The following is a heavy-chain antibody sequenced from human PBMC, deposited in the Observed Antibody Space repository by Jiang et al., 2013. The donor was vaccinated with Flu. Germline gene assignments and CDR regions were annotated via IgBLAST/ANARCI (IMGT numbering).Heavy chain of an antibody. J-gene: IGHJ5*02. Sequence: VGSIYYMGSTYXNPSLKSRVTMSVDTSKNQFSLKLSSVTAADTAVYYCARLRTDYYGSGTYLNWFDPWGQGTLVTVSS. CDR2: IYYMGST. CDR3: ARLRTDYYGSGTYLNWFDP. V-gene: IGHV4-39*01. D-gene: IGHD3-10*01.